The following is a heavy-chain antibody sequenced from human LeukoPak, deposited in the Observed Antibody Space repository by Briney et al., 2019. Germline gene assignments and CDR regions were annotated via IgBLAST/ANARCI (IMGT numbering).Heavy chain of an antibody. D-gene: IGHD3-22*01. J-gene: IGHJ4*02. Sequence: GGSLRLSCAASGFTFRTSGMSWVRQAPGKGLEWVSAISGSGVSTYYADSVKGRFTISKDNSKNTLYLQMNSLRAEDTAVYYCAKGPITKIDYWGQGTLVTVSS. CDR2: ISGSGVST. CDR3: AKGPITKIDY. V-gene: IGHV3-23*01. CDR1: GFTFRTSG.